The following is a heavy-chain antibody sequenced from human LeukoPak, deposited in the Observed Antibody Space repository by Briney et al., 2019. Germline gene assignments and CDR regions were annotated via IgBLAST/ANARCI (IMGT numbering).Heavy chain of an antibody. J-gene: IGHJ4*02. V-gene: IGHV3-11*04. CDR1: GFTFSDYY. CDR2: ISSSGSTI. CDR3: AKDLYTSRYACCFDY. Sequence: PGGSLRLSCAASGFTFSDYYMSWIRQAPGKGLEWVSYISSSGSTIYYADSVKGRFTISRDNAKNSLYLQMNSLRAEDTAVYYCAKDLYTSRYACCFDYWGQGTLVTVSS. D-gene: IGHD6-13*01.